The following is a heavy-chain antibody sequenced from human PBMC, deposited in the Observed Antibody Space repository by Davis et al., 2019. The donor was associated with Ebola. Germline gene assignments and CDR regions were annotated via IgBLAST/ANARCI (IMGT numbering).Heavy chain of an antibody. CDR1: GFTFSNAW. J-gene: IGHJ4*02. Sequence: GGSLRLSCAASGFTFSNAWMSWVRQAPGKGLEWVSSISSSSSYIYYADSVKGRFTISRDNAKNSLYLQMNSLRAEDTAVYYCARERAIVYFDYWGQGTLVTVSS. V-gene: IGHV3-21*01. CDR3: ARERAIVYFDY. D-gene: IGHD1-26*01. CDR2: ISSSSSYI.